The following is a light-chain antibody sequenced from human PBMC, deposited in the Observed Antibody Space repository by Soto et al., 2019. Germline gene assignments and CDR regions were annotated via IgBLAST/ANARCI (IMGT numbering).Light chain of an antibody. J-gene: IGKJ2*01. CDR1: QNINIY. V-gene: IGKV1-39*01. CDR3: QQSYSYPHS. Sequence: DIQMTQYPSSLSAYVGDRVTIACRASQNINIYLNWYQQRPGKAPKLLVTTAPTFQSGVPSRFSGSGSGADFTLTISGLQPEDSAAYYCQQSYSYPHSFGQGTNVDIK. CDR2: TAP.